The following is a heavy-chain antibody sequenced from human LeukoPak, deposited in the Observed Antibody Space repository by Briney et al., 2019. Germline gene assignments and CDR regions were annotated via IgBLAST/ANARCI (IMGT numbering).Heavy chain of an antibody. CDR2: INPDSGGT. V-gene: IGHV1-2*02. CDR1: GYTFTGYY. Sequence: ASVKVSCKASGYTFTGYYMHWVRQAPGQGLEWMGWINPDSGGTNYAQKFQGRVTMTRDTSISTAYMELSRLRSDDTAVYYCARAARLMYWFDPWGQGTLVTVSS. D-gene: IGHD6-6*01. J-gene: IGHJ5*02. CDR3: ARAARLMYWFDP.